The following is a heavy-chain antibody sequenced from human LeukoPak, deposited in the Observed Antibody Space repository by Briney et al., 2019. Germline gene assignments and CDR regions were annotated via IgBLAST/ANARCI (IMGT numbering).Heavy chain of an antibody. CDR3: ARVDDTLTGYRGAFDI. D-gene: IGHD3-9*01. V-gene: IGHV1-2*02. CDR2: INPNSGGT. J-gene: IGHJ3*02. CDR1: GYTFTGHY. Sequence: SEKVSCKASGYTFTGHYMHWVRQAPGQGLELMGWINPNSGGTNYAQKFQGRVTMTRDTSISTGYMELSRLRSDDTAVYYCARVDDTLTGYRGAFDIWGQGTMVTVSS.